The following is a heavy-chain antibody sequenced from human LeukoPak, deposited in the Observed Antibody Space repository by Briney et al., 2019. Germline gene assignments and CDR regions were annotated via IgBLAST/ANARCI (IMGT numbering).Heavy chain of an antibody. D-gene: IGHD3-22*01. CDR3: ARRGPSYYDSSGYYTNWFDP. Sequence: ASVKVSCKASGYTFTSYGISWVRQAPGQGLEWMGWISAYNGNTNYAQKLQGRVTMTTDTSTSTAYMELRSLRSDDTAVYYCARRGPSYYDSSGYYTNWFDPWGQGTLVTVSS. V-gene: IGHV1-18*01. CDR2: ISAYNGNT. J-gene: IGHJ5*02. CDR1: GYTFTSYG.